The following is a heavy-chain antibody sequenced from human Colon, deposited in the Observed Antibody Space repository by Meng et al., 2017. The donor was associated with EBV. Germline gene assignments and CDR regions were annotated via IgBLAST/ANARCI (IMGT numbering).Heavy chain of an antibody. V-gene: IGHV4-34*02. D-gene: IGHD3-10*01. CDR3: ARGLAWFRELLSINWFDP. Sequence: QGQLQQWGAGLLKPSENLSLTCAVYGGSFSGYYWTWIRQPPGKGLEWIGEINHSGSTNYNPSLKSRVTISVDTSKNQFSLKLSSVTAADTAVYYCARGLAWFRELLSINWFDPWGQGTLVTVSS. CDR2: INHSGST. J-gene: IGHJ5*02. CDR1: GGSFSGYY.